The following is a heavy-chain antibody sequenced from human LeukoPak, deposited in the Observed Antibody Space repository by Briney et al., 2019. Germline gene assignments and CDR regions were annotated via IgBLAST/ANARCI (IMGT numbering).Heavy chain of an antibody. Sequence: GGSLRLSCAASGFTFSSYSVNWVRQAPGKGLEWVSSISSSSSYIYYADSVKGRFTISRDNAKNSLYLQMNSLRAEDTAVYYCARKWSRDYDFWSGYYAGGDYNWFDPWGQGTLVTVSS. V-gene: IGHV3-21*01. D-gene: IGHD3-3*01. CDR3: ARKWSRDYDFWSGYYAGGDYNWFDP. CDR2: ISSSSSYI. CDR1: GFTFSSYS. J-gene: IGHJ5*02.